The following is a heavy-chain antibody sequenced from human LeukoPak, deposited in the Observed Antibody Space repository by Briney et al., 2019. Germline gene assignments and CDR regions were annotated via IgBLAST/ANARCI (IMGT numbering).Heavy chain of an antibody. D-gene: IGHD6-19*01. Sequence: SETLSLTCTVSGGSISSSSYYWGWIRQPPGKGLEWIGTTYYSGSTYYNPSLKSRVTISVDTSKNQFSLRLSSVTAADTAVYYCATQSGYSSGWPYYYFDYWGQGTLVTVSS. CDR1: GGSISSSSYY. CDR2: TYYSGST. CDR3: ATQSGYSSGWPYYYFDY. V-gene: IGHV4-39*01. J-gene: IGHJ4*02.